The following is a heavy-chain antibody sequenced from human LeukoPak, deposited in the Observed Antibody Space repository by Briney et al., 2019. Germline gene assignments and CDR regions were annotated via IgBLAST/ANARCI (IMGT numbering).Heavy chain of an antibody. Sequence: SETLSLTCTVSGGSISSSSYYWGWIRQPPGKGLEWIGSIYYSGSTYYNPSPKSRVTISVDTSKNQFSLKLSSVTAADTVVYYCARVGIVGAVDAFDIWGQGTMVTVSS. V-gene: IGHV4-39*07. CDR1: GGSISSSSYY. J-gene: IGHJ3*02. D-gene: IGHD1-26*01. CDR3: ARVGIVGAVDAFDI. CDR2: IYYSGST.